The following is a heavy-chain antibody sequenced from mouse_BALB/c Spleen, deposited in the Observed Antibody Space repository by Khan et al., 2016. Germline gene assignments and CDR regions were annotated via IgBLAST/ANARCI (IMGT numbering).Heavy chain of an antibody. V-gene: IGHV2-2*02. CDR1: GFSLTSYG. J-gene: IGHJ3*01. CDR3: GRNWGVAY. Sequence: QVQLKESGPGLVQPSQSLSITCTVSGFSLTSYGVHWVRQSPGKGLEWLGVIWSGGSTDYNAAFISRLGISNDNSKSQVFFKMNSLQANDTAIYFCGRNWGVAYWGQGTLVTVSA. CDR2: IWSGGST.